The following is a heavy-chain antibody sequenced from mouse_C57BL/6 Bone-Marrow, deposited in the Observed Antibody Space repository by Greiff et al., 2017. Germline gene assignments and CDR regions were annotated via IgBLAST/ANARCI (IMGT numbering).Heavy chain of an antibody. J-gene: IGHJ1*03. CDR3: AVLHYGV. D-gene: IGHD1-2*01. CDR1: GYTFTSYW. CDR2: IDPSDSYT. Sequence: QVQLQQPGAELVMPGASVKLSCKASGYTFTSYWMHWVKQRPGQGLEWIGEIDPSDSYTNYNQKFKGKSTLTVDKSSSTAYMQLSSLTSEDSAVXYCAVLHYGVWGTGTTVTVSS. V-gene: IGHV1-69*01.